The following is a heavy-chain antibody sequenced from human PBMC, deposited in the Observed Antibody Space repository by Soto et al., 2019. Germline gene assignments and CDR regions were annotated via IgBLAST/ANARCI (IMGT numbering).Heavy chain of an antibody. CDR2: IYSGGST. CDR3: ARDAPADLNYYDSSGPLNYFDY. CDR1: VVTGSSNY. V-gene: IGHV3-66*01. J-gene: IGHJ4*02. Sequence: PGGSLRLSGAAAVVTGSSNYMSWVRQAPGKGLEWVSVIYSGGSTYYADSVKGRFTISRDNSKNTLYLQMNSLRAEDTAVYYCARDAPADLNYYDSSGPLNYFDYWGQGT. D-gene: IGHD3-22*01.